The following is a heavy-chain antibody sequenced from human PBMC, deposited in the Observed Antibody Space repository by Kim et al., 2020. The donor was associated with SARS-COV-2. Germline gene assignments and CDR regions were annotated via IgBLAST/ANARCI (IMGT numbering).Heavy chain of an antibody. J-gene: IGHJ5*02. CDR3: ARILGSAAGEQSESYNWFDP. D-gene: IGHD6-13*01. V-gene: IGHV1-18*04. CDR1: GYTFTSYG. CDR2: ISAYNGNT. Sequence: ASVKVSCKASGYTFTSYGISWVRQAPGQGLEWMGWISAYNGNTNYAQKLQGRVTMTTDTSTSTAYMELRSLRSDDTAVYYCARILGSAAGEQSESYNWFDPWGQGTLVTVSS.